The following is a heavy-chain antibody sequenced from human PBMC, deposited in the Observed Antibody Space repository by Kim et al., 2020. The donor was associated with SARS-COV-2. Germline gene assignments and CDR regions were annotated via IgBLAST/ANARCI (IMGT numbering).Heavy chain of an antibody. V-gene: IGHV3-23*01. Sequence: GGALRLSCAASGFTFSSYAMSWVRQAPGKGLEWVSAISGSGGSTYYAASVKGRFTISRDNSKNTLYLQMNSLRAEDTAVYYCAKDRGYCSSTSCYKGVDYWGQGTLVTVSS. D-gene: IGHD2-2*02. CDR1: GFTFSSYA. J-gene: IGHJ4*02. CDR2: ISGSGGST. CDR3: AKDRGYCSSTSCYKGVDY.